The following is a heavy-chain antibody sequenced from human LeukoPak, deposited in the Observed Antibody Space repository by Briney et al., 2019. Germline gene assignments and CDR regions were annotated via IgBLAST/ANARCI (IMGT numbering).Heavy chain of an antibody. J-gene: IGHJ4*02. CDR3: ARDRASFDY. CDR1: GYTFTSYG. D-gene: IGHD3-10*01. Sequence: ASVKVSCKASGYTFTSYGISWVRQAPGQGLEWMGIVNPSSGSTSYAQKFHGRVTMTRDTSTTTVYMELSSLRSEDTAVYYCARDRASFDYWGQGTLVTVSS. CDR2: VNPSSGST. V-gene: IGHV1-46*01.